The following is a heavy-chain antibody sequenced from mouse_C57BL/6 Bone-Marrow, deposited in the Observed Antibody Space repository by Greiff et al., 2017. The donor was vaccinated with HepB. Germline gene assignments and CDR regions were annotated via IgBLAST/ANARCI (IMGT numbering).Heavy chain of an antibody. J-gene: IGHJ4*01. V-gene: IGHV14-4*01. D-gene: IGHD2-10*01. CDR3: TLLLYYAMDY. CDR2: IDDENGDT. CDR1: GFNIKDDY. Sequence: VQLQQSGAELVRPGASVKLSCTASGFNIKDDYMHWVKQRPEQGLEWIGWIDDENGDTEYASKVQGKATITADTSSNKPYLQLSSLTSEDTAFYYCTLLLYYAMDYWGQGTSVTVSS.